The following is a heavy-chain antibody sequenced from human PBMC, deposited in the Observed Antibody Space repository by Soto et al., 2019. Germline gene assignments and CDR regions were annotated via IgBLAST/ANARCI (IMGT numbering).Heavy chain of an antibody. J-gene: IGHJ6*02. D-gene: IGHD2-15*01. Sequence: QVQLQESGPGLVKPSETLSLTCTVSGGSISSDYWSWIRQPAGKGLEWIGRIYTSGSTNYNPSLKSRVTMSVDTSKNQFSLQLSSVTVADTAVYYCAREAGDSGDGQDLWGQGTTVTVSS. CDR2: IYTSGST. CDR1: GGSISSDY. CDR3: AREAGDSGDGQDL. V-gene: IGHV4-4*07.